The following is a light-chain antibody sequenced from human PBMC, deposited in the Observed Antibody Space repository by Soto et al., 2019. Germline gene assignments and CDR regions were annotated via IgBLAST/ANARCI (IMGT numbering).Light chain of an antibody. Sequence: QSVLTQPASVSGSPGQSITISCTGTSSVVGGFNYVSWYQQHPGKAPKLMIYDVTNRPSGVSYRFSGSKSGNTASLTISGLQAEDEADYYCTSYTSSSTYVFGTGTKVTDL. V-gene: IGLV2-14*03. CDR2: DVT. J-gene: IGLJ1*01. CDR3: TSYTSSSTYV. CDR1: SSVVGGFNY.